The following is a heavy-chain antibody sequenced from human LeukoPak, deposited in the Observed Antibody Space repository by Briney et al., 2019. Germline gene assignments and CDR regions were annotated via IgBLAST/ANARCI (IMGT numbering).Heavy chain of an antibody. Sequence: SETLSLTCTVSGGSISSYHWNWIRQPPGKGLEWIGYIHFSGDINYNPSLKSRAAISVDTSKKQFSLKLSSVTAADTAIYYCTRESGAFSPFGFWGQGTLVTVSS. D-gene: IGHD1-26*01. J-gene: IGHJ4*02. CDR2: IHFSGDI. CDR3: TRESGAFSPFGF. CDR1: GGSISSYH. V-gene: IGHV4-59*12.